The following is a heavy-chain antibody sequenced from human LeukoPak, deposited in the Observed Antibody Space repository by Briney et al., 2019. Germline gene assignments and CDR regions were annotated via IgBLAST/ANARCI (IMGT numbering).Heavy chain of an antibody. D-gene: IGHD3-3*01. CDR1: GFTFSSYA. CDR3: ARDGTYFYFWSADYPYYFDY. Sequence: GGSLRLSCAASGFTFSSYAMHWVRQAPGKGLEWVAVISYDGSNKYYADSVKGRFTISRDNSKNTLYLQMNSMRAEDTDVYYCARDGTYFYFWSADYPYYFDYWGQGTLVTVSS. V-gene: IGHV3-30*01. CDR2: ISYDGSNK. J-gene: IGHJ4*02.